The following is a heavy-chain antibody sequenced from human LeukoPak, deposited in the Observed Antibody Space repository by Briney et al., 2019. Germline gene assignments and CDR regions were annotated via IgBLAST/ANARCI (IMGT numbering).Heavy chain of an antibody. CDR3: ARVLESSGWFDLYYFDY. V-gene: IGHV1-2*02. CDR2: INPNSGGT. D-gene: IGHD6-19*01. J-gene: IGHJ4*02. CDR1: GYTFTGYY. Sequence: ASVKVSCKASGYTFTGYYMHWARQAPGQGLEWMGWINPNSGGTNYAQKFQGRVTMTRDTSISTAYMELSRLRSDDTAVYYCARVLESSGWFDLYYFDYWGQGTLVTVSS.